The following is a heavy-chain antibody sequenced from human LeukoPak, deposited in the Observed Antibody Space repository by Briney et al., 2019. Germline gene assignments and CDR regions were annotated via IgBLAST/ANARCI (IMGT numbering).Heavy chain of an antibody. J-gene: IGHJ4*02. Sequence: GGSLRPSCAASGFTFSSYSMNWVRQAPGKGLEWVSSISSSSSYIYYADSVKGRFTISRDNAKNSLYLQMNSLRAEDTAVYYCARGGSGWYHDYWGQGTLVTVSS. CDR1: GFTFSSYS. CDR2: ISSSSSYI. CDR3: ARGGSGWYHDY. V-gene: IGHV3-21*01. D-gene: IGHD6-19*01.